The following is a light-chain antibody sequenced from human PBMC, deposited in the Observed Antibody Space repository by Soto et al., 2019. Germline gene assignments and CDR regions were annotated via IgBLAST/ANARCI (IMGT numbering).Light chain of an antibody. V-gene: IGLV2-11*01. J-gene: IGLJ3*02. CDR3: SSFTPTTWV. Sequence: QSVLTQPRSVSGSPGQSVTISCTGTNSDVGGYNYVSWYQQHPGKAPKLMIYDVSKRPSGVPDRFSGSKSGNTASLTISGLQAEDEADYYCSSFTPTTWVFGGGTK. CDR2: DVS. CDR1: NSDVGGYNY.